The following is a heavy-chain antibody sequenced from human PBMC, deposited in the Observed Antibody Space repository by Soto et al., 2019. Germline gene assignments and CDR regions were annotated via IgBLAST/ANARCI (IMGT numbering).Heavy chain of an antibody. J-gene: IGHJ3*02. CDR3: ARRRKYCSGGSCYRDAFDI. D-gene: IGHD2-15*01. CDR1: GGSISSYY. Sequence: SETLSLTCTVSGGSISSYYWSWIRQPPGKGLEWIGYIYYSGSTNYNPSLKSRVTISVDTSKNQFSLKLSSVTAADTAVYYCARRRKYCSGGSCYRDAFDIWGQGTMVTVSS. CDR2: IYYSGST. V-gene: IGHV4-59*08.